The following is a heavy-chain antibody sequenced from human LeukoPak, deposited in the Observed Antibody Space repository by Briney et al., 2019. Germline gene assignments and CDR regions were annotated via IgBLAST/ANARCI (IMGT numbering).Heavy chain of an antibody. V-gene: IGHV3-33*08. CDR2: IWYDGSNK. CDR1: GFAFSNHA. Sequence: GGSLRLSCVASGFAFSNHAMHWVRQAPGKGLEWVAVIWYDGSNKYYADSVKGRFTISRDNSKNTLYLQMNSLRAEDTAMYYCARDRVAGWVDWGQGTLVTVSS. J-gene: IGHJ4*02. D-gene: IGHD6-19*01. CDR3: ARDRVAGWVD.